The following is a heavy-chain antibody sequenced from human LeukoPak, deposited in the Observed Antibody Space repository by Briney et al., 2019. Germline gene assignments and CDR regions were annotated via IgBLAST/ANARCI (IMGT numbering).Heavy chain of an antibody. Sequence: GGSLRLSCEASGFTFSSHCMSWVRQAPGKGLEWAANISPDGSGTFYVDSVKGRFTISRDNAKNSLYLQINSLRVEDSAVYYCVRSIDYWGQGTLVTVSS. CDR1: GFTFSSHC. CDR3: VRSIDY. CDR2: ISPDGSGT. V-gene: IGHV3-7*01. J-gene: IGHJ4*02.